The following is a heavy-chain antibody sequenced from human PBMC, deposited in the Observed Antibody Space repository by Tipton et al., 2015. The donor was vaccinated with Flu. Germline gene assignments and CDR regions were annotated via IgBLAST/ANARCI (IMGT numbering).Heavy chain of an antibody. CDR3: AREVVVSGTPYYFDS. V-gene: IGHV3-30*03. J-gene: IGHJ4*02. Sequence: SLRLSCAASGFTFDTYAMHWVRQAPGKGLEWVAVISYDGNIKYYGDSVKGRFTISRDDSRNMLYLQVNSLRAEDTAVYYCAREVVVSGTPYYFDSWGQGTLVTVSS. D-gene: IGHD2-21*01. CDR1: GFTFDTYA. CDR2: ISYDGNIK.